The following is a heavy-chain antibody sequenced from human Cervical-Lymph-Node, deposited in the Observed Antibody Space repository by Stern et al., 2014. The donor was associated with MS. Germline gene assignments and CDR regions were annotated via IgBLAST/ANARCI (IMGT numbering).Heavy chain of an antibody. CDR1: GGTFSSYA. CDR3: ARGRYCSGGSCYDNNWFDP. J-gene: IGHJ5*02. CDR2: IIPIFGTA. Sequence: VQLVESGAEVKKPGSSVKVSCKASGGTFSSYAISWVRQAPGQGLEWMGGIIPIFGTANYAQKFQGRVTITADKSTSTAYMELSSLRSEDTAVYYCARGRYCSGGSCYDNNWFDPWGQGTLVTVSS. V-gene: IGHV1-69*06. D-gene: IGHD2-15*01.